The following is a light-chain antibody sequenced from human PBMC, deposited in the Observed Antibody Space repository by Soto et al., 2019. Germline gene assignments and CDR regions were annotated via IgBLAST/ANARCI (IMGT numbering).Light chain of an antibody. Sequence: EVVLTQSPGTLSLSPGERATLSCRASQSVSSYIAWYQQKPGQAPRLPISGASSRATGIPDRFSGSGSGTDFTLTISRLEPEDFAVYYCQQYGSSPGTFGGGTKVEIK. CDR3: QQYGSSPGT. CDR1: QSVSSY. V-gene: IGKV3-20*01. CDR2: GAS. J-gene: IGKJ4*01.